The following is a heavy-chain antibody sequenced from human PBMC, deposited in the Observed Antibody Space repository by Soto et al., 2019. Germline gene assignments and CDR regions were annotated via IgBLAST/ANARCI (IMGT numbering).Heavy chain of an antibody. V-gene: IGHV4-30-4*01. D-gene: IGHD4-17*01. CDR2: IYYSGST. CDR3: ARGRFLRNWFDP. Sequence: PSETLSLTCTVSGGSINNGDYYWSWIRQPPEKGLEWIGYIYYSGSTYYNPSLKSRVTISVDTSKNQFSLKLSSVTAADTAVYYCARGRFLRNWFDPWGQGTLVTVSS. J-gene: IGHJ5*02. CDR1: GGSINNGDYY.